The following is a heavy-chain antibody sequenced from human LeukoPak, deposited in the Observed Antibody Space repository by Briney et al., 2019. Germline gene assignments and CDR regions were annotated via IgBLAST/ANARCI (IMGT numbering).Heavy chain of an antibody. CDR3: ARTGSSWYYFDY. Sequence: SETLSLTCAVYGGSFSGYYWSWIRQPPGKGLEWIGEINHSGSTNYNPSLKSRVTISVDTSKNQFSLKLSSVTAADTAVYYCARTGSSWYYFDYWGQGTLVTVSS. V-gene: IGHV4-34*01. CDR1: GGSFSGYY. CDR2: INHSGST. J-gene: IGHJ4*02. D-gene: IGHD6-13*01.